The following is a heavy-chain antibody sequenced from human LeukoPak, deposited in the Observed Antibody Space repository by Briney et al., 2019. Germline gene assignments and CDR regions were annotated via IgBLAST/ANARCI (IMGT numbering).Heavy chain of an antibody. D-gene: IGHD1-26*01. CDR2: ISSSSSYI. V-gene: IGHV3-21*01. CDR1: GFTFSSYS. Sequence: GGSLRLSCAASGFTFSSYSMNWVRQAPGKGLEWVSSISSSSSYIYYADSVKGRFTISRDNAKNSLYLRMNSLRAEDTAVYYCARDREGRIDYWGQGTLVTVSS. J-gene: IGHJ4*02. CDR3: ARDREGRIDY.